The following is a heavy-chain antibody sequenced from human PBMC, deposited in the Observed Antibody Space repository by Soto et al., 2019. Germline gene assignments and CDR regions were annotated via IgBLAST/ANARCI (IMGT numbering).Heavy chain of an antibody. V-gene: IGHV3-30*18. CDR1: GFTCINYG. D-gene: IGHD1-26*01. CDR2: ISDDGDKR. J-gene: IGHJ4*02. Sequence: PGRALRLYCVGSGFTCINYGMHWVRQPPGKGLEWVALISDDGDKRYYADSVRGRLIISRDNSKDTLYLQMNSLGPDDTAVYFCAKARVRIVGANSFDYWGQGTPVTVSS. CDR3: AKARVRIVGANSFDY.